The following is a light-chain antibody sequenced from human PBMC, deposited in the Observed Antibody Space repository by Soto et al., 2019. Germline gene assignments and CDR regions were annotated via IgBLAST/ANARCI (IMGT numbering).Light chain of an antibody. V-gene: IGLV2-23*02. CDR1: SSDIGRYNL. CDR3: CSYAGSTV. J-gene: IGLJ2*01. Sequence: QSVLTQPASVSGSPGQSITISCTGTSSDIGRYNLGSWYQQHPGKAPKLMIYEVSKRPSGVSNRFSGSKSGNMASLTISGLQAEDEADYYCCSYAGSTVFGGGTKVTVL. CDR2: EVS.